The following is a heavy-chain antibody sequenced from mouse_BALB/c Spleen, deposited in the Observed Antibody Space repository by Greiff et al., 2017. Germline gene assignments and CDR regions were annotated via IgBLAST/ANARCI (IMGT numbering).Heavy chain of an antibody. V-gene: IGHV5-6-5*01. CDR1: GFTFSSYA. CDR2: ISSGGST. D-gene: IGHD2-10*01. J-gene: IGHJ4*01. CDR3: ARWAYSDYAMDY. Sequence: EVQGVESGGGLVKPGGSLKLSCAASGFTFSSYAMSWVRQTPEKRLEWVASISSGGSTYYPDSVKGRFTISRDNARNILYLQMSSLRSEDTTMYYCARWAYSDYAMDYWGQGTSVTVSS.